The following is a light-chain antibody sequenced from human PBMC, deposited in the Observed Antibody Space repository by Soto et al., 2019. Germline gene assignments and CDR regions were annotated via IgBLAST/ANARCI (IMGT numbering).Light chain of an antibody. CDR2: EVS. V-gene: IGLV2-14*01. J-gene: IGLJ2*01. CDR3: SSYTSSSTSVV. Sequence: QSGLTQPASVSGSPGXXXXXXXTGTSSDVGGYNYVSWYQQHPGKAPKLMIYEVSNRPSGVSNRFSGSKSGNTASLTISGLQAEDEADYYCSSYTSSSTSVVFGGGTKVTVL. CDR1: SSDVGGYNY.